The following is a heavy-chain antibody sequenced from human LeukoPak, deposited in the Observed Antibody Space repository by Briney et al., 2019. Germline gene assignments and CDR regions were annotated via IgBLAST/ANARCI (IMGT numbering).Heavy chain of an antibody. D-gene: IGHD2-15*01. Sequence: GGSLRLSCAASGFTFSSYGMHWVRQAPGKGLEWVAVIWYDGSNDYFANSVKGRFTISRDNSKNTLYLQMNSLRAEDTAVYFCARKNTQDAFDIWGQGTMVTVSS. V-gene: IGHV3-33*01. CDR1: GFTFSSYG. CDR3: ARKNTQDAFDI. CDR2: IWYDGSND. J-gene: IGHJ3*02.